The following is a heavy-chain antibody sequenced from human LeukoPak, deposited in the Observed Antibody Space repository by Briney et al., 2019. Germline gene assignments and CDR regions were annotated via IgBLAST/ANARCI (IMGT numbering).Heavy chain of an antibody. Sequence: SWXRXAXXXGLEWVXXISGSGGSTYYADSVKGRFTISRDNSKNTLYLQMNSLRAEDTAVYYCAKIEIAAAGGTFDYWGQGTLVTVSS. V-gene: IGHV3-23*01. CDR2: ISGSGGST. J-gene: IGHJ4*02. D-gene: IGHD6-13*01. CDR3: AKIEIAAAGGTFDY.